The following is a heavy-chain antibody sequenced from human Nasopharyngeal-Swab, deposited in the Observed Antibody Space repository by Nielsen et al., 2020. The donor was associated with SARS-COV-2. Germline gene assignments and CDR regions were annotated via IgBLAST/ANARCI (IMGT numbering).Heavy chain of an antibody. D-gene: IGHD6-19*01. Sequence: GESLKISGAASGFTFSSYGMHWVRQAPGKGLEWEAVISYDGSNKYYADSVKGRFTISRDNSKNTLYLQMNSLRAEDTAVYYCAKDQGSGWLQSYYYYYGMDVWGQGTTVTVSS. CDR1: GFTFSSYG. J-gene: IGHJ6*02. V-gene: IGHV3-30*18. CDR2: ISYDGSNK. CDR3: AKDQGSGWLQSYYYYYGMDV.